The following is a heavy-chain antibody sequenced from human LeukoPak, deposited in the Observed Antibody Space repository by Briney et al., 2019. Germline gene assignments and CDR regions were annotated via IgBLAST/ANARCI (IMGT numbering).Heavy chain of an antibody. D-gene: IGHD1-26*01. Sequence: ASVKVSCKASGGTFSSYAISWVRQAPGQGLGWMGRIIPILGIANYAQKFQGRVTMTTDTSTSTAYMELRSLRSDDTAVYYCATDSGSYHDAFDIWGQGTTVTVSS. CDR2: IIPILGIA. V-gene: IGHV1-69*04. J-gene: IGHJ3*02. CDR3: ATDSGSYHDAFDI. CDR1: GGTFSSYA.